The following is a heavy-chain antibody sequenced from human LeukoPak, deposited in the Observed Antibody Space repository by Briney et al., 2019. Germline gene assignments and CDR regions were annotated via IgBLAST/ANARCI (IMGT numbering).Heavy chain of an antibody. V-gene: IGHV4-61*02. CDR3: ARVATGGYYNG. CDR1: GGSISSGSYY. Sequence: PSETLSLTCTVSGGSISSGSYYWSWIRQPAGKGLEWIGRIYTSGSTNYNPSLKSRVTISVDTSKNQFSLKLSSVTAPDTAVYYCARVATGGYYNGWGKGTLVTVSS. CDR2: IYTSGST. D-gene: IGHD3-22*01. J-gene: IGHJ4*02.